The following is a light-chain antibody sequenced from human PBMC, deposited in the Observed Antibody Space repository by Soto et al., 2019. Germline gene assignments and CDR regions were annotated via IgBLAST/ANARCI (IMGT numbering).Light chain of an antibody. CDR2: DVN. Sequence: QSALTQPASVSGSPGQSITISCTGTRSDIGAYNFVSWYQQHPGEVPKLILYDVNVRPSGVSNRVSGSKSGNTASLTISGLQAEDEADYYCTSWTTSTTMIFGRGTKLTVL. CDR1: RSDIGAYNF. J-gene: IGLJ2*01. CDR3: TSWTTSTTMI. V-gene: IGLV2-14*03.